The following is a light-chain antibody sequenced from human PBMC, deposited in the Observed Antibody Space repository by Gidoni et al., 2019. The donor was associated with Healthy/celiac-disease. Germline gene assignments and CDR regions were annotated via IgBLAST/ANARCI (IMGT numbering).Light chain of an antibody. CDR3: QKYNSAPWT. CDR2: AAS. V-gene: IGKV1-27*01. J-gene: IGKJ1*01. Sequence: DIQMTQSPSSLSASVGDRVTITCWASQGISNYLDWYQQKPGKVPKLLIYAASTLQSGVPSRFSGSGSGTDFTLTISSLQPEDVATYYCQKYNSAPWTFGQGTKVEIK. CDR1: QGISNY.